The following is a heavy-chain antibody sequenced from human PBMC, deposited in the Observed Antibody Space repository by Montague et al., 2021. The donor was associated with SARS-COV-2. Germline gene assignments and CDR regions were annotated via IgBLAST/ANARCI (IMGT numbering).Heavy chain of an antibody. CDR3: AHSSGVDWLPRSGCDS. J-gene: IGHJ5*01. D-gene: IGHD3-9*01. V-gene: IGHV2-5*02. CDR1: GFSLSTIGVG. CDR2: IYWDDDK. Sequence: PALVKPTQTLTLTCTFSGFSLSTIGVGVGWIRQPPGKALEWLALIYWDDDKRYSPFLRSRLTITKDTSKNQVVLTMTNMDPVDTATYFCAHSSGVDWLPRSGCDSWGQGTLVTVSS.